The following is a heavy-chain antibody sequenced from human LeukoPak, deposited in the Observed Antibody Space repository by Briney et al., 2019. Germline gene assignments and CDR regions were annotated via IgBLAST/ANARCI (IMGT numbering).Heavy chain of an antibody. CDR1: GGSISSDTYY. Sequence: SETLSLTCTVSGGSISSDTYYWGWIRQPPGKGLEWIGSIYYSGSTYYNPSLKSRVTISVDTSKNQFSLKLSSVTAADTAVYYCARESYGSPWYFDLWGRGTLVTVSS. D-gene: IGHD5-18*01. CDR2: IYYSGST. CDR3: ARESYGSPWYFDL. V-gene: IGHV4-39*07. J-gene: IGHJ2*01.